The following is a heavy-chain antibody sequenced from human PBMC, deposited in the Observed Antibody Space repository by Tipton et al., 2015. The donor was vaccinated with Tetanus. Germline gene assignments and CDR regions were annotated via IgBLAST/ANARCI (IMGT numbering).Heavy chain of an antibody. Sequence: SLRLSCSASGFTFDRYAMHWVRQAPGKGLEYVSAISSNGGSTYYADSVKGRFTISRDNSKNTLYLQMSSLRPEDTAVSYCVKAHSSGWYFFDYWGQGALVTVTS. J-gene: IGHJ4*02. V-gene: IGHV3-64D*08. CDR1: GFTFDRYA. CDR3: VKAHSSGWYFFDY. D-gene: IGHD6-19*01. CDR2: ISSNGGST.